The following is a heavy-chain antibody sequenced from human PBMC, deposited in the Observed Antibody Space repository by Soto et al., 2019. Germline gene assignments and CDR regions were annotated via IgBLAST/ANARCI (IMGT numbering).Heavy chain of an antibody. D-gene: IGHD6-6*01. CDR1: GYTFITYF. CDR2: INPSRGTT. CDR3: ARSYISSSYWFDS. Sequence: ASVKVSCKASGYTFITYFMHWVRQAPGQGLEWMGVINPSRGTTTYAQKFQDRVTMTRDTSASTVYMELSSLRSEDTAMYYCARSYISSSYWFDSWGQGTLVTVSS. J-gene: IGHJ5*01. V-gene: IGHV1-46*03.